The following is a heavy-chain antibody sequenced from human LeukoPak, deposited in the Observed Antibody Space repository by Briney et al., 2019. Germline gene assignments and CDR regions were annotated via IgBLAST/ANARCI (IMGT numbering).Heavy chain of an antibody. CDR2: INHSGST. V-gene: IGHV4-34*01. CDR3: ARLPSKYCSSTSCYLNHDWFDP. J-gene: IGHJ5*02. D-gene: IGHD2-2*01. Sequence: PSETLSLTCAVYGGSFSGYYWSWIRQPPGKGLEWIGEINHSGSTNYNPSLKSRVTISVDTSKNQFSLKLSSVTATDTAVYYCARLPSKYCSSTSCYLNHDWFDPWGQGTLVTVSS. CDR1: GGSFSGYY.